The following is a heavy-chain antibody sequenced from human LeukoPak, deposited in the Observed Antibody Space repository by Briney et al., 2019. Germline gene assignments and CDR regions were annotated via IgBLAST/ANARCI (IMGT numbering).Heavy chain of an antibody. CDR2: INHSGST. J-gene: IGHJ3*01. CDR1: GGSFSGYY. Sequence: SETLSLTCAVYGGSFSGYYWSWIRQPPGKGLEWIGEINHSGSTNYNPSLKSRVTISVDTSKNQFSLKLSSVTAADTAVYYCARLSAAVHLGAFDLWGQGTMVIVSS. CDR3: ARLSAAVHLGAFDL. D-gene: IGHD3-3*01. V-gene: IGHV4-34*01.